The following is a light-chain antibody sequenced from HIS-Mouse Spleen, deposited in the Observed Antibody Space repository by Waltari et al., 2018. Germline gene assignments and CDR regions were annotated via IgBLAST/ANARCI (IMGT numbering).Light chain of an antibody. J-gene: IGLJ3*02. V-gene: IGLV2-23*03. CDR3: CSYAGSSTFGV. CDR2: GGS. CDR1: SSDVGSYNL. Sequence: QSALTQPASVSGSPGQSITISCTGTSSDVGSYNLVSWYQQHPGKAPKLRIYGGSKRPAGVFNRVSGSKSGNTASLTISGLQAEDEADYYCCSYAGSSTFGVFGGGTKLTVL.